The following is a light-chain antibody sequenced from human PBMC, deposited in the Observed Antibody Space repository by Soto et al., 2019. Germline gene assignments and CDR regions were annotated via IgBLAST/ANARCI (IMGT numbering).Light chain of an antibody. CDR1: QSISTF. CDR2: DAS. J-gene: IGKJ4*02. Sequence: DIQMTQSPSSLSASVGDRVTITCRASQSISTFLNWYQQKPGKAPHLLIYDASTLQSGVPSRFSGSRSGTDFTLTISSLQPEDFANYYCQQGYGAPSFGGGTRVENK. CDR3: QQGYGAPS. V-gene: IGKV1-39*01.